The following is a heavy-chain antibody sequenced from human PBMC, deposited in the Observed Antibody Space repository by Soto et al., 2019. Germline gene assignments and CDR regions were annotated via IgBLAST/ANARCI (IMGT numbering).Heavy chain of an antibody. D-gene: IGHD6-19*01. V-gene: IGHV3-23*01. CDR1: GFTFSSYA. CDR2: ISGSGGST. J-gene: IGHJ4*02. Sequence: EVQLLESGGGLVQPGGSLRLSCAASGFTFSSYAMSWVRQAPGKGLEWVSAISGSGGSTYYADSVKGRFTISRDNSKNTLYLQMNSLRAEDTAVYYCAKDPRRFIAVAGPYFDYWGQGTLVTVSS. CDR3: AKDPRRFIAVAGPYFDY.